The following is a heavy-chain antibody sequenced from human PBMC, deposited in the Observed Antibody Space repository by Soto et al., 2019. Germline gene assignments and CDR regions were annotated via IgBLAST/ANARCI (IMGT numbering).Heavy chain of an antibody. V-gene: IGHV4-4*07. J-gene: IGHJ6*02. CDR1: GAYINTYS. D-gene: IGHD6-19*01. CDR3: ARDREAGYNFYYGMDV. CDR2: IYTSASI. Sequence: PSETLSLTCIVSGAYINTYSWTWIRQPAGKGLEWIGRIYTSASINYNPSLKGRVTLSVDTSTNQASLRLASVTAADTAIYYCARDREAGYNFYYGMDVWGQGTTVTVSS.